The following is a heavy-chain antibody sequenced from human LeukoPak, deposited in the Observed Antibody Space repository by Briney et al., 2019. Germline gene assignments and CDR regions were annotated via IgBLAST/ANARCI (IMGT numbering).Heavy chain of an antibody. D-gene: IGHD2-8*01. CDR2: IWYDGSNK. J-gene: IGHJ4*02. V-gene: IGHV3-33*06. CDR1: GFTFSSYG. Sequence: QPGRSLRLSCAASGFTFSSYGMHWVRQAPGKGLEWVAVIWYDGSNKYYADSVKGRFTISRDNSKNTLYLQMNSLRAEDTAVYYCAKAPMVIKTFDYWGQGTLVTVSS. CDR3: AKAPMVIKTFDY.